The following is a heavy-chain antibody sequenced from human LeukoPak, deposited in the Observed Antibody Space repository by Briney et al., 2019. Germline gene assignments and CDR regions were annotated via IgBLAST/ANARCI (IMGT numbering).Heavy chain of an antibody. CDR1: GFTFDDYA. D-gene: IGHD6-19*01. CDR3: AKGKKIAVAGLFDY. Sequence: GRSLRLSCAASGFTFDDYAMHWVRQAPGKGLEWVSGISWNSGIIGYANSVTGRFTISRDNAKNSLYLQMNSLRAEDTALYYCAKGKKIAVAGLFDYWGQGTLVTVSS. J-gene: IGHJ4*02. CDR2: ISWNSGII. V-gene: IGHV3-9*01.